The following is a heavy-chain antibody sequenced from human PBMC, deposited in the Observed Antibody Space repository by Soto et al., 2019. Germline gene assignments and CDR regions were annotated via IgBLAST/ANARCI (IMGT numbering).Heavy chain of an antibody. V-gene: IGHV1-46*01. D-gene: IGHD3-10*01. CDR2: INPSGGST. J-gene: IGHJ4*02. CDR1: GYTITNYY. CDR3: ASHSIGDLYGDSSDY. Sequence: QVQLVQSGAEVKKPGASVKVSCKASGYTITNYYIHWVRQAPGQRLEWMGIINPSGGSTSYAQKFQGRITMTWDTSTSTVYMELNSLRSEDTAVYYCASHSIGDLYGDSSDYWGRGTLVTVSS.